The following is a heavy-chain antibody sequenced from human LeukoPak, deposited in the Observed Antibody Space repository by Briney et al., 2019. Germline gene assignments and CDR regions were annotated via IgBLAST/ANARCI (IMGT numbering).Heavy chain of an antibody. CDR2: INAGNGNT. CDR3: AREGSIAVAGRMQGRARGASYYYMDV. D-gene: IGHD6-19*01. CDR1: GYTFTGYY. V-gene: IGHV1-3*03. J-gene: IGHJ6*03. Sequence: ASVKVSCKASGYTFTGYYMHWVRQAPGQRLEWMGWINAGNGNTKYSQEFQGRVTITRDTSASTAYMELSSLRSEDMAVYYCAREGSIAVAGRMQGRARGASYYYMDVWGKGTTVTVSS.